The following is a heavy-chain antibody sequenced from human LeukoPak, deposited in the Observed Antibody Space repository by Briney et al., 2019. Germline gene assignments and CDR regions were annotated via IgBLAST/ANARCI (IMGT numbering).Heavy chain of an antibody. CDR3: ARDLRQDYYYYYGMDV. Sequence: ASVKVSCKASGYTFTGYYMHWVRPAPGQGLEWMGWINPNSGGTNYAQKFQGRVTMTRDTSISTAYMELCRLRSDDTAVDYCARDLRQDYYYYYGMDVWGQGTTVTVSS. V-gene: IGHV1-2*02. J-gene: IGHJ6*02. CDR1: GYTFTGYY. CDR2: INPNSGGT.